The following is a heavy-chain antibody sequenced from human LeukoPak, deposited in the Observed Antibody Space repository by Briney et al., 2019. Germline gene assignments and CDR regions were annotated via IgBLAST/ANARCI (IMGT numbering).Heavy chain of an antibody. CDR1: GFTFSSYA. CDR3: AKGLRLYIVVVPAAMYY. D-gene: IGHD2-2*01. Sequence: GGSLRLSCAASGFTFSSYAMSWVRQAPGKGLEWVSAISGCGGSTYYADSVKGRFTISRDNSKNTLYLQMNSLRAEDTAVYYCAKGLRLYIVVVPAAMYYWGQGTLVTVSS. CDR2: ISGCGGST. V-gene: IGHV3-23*01. J-gene: IGHJ4*02.